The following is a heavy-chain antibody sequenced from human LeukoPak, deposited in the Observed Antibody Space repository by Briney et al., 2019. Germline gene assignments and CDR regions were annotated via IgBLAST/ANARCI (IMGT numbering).Heavy chain of an antibody. V-gene: IGHV1-18*01. CDR1: GYTFTSYG. J-gene: IGHJ4*02. Sequence: ASVKVSCKASGYTFTSYGISWVRQAPGQGLEWMGWISAYNGNTNYAQKLQGRVTMTTDTSTSTAYMELRSLRSGDTAVYYCARAKEGLYSSSSSDDYWGQGTLVTVSS. CDR2: ISAYNGNT. CDR3: ARAKEGLYSSSSSDDY. D-gene: IGHD6-6*01.